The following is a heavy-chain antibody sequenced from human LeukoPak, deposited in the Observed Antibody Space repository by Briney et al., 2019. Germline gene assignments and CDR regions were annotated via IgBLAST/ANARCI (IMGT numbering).Heavy chain of an antibody. D-gene: IGHD6-19*01. CDR3: ARVQGSSGPGIFEY. CDR1: GFTFSNYW. V-gene: IGHV3-7*01. Sequence: GGSLRLSCAASGFTFSNYWMSWVRQAPGKVLEWVANIKQDGSEKFYVDSVKGRLTISRDNAKNSLYLQMNSLRVEDTAVYYCARVQGSSGPGIFEYWGQGTLVTVSS. CDR2: IKQDGSEK. J-gene: IGHJ4*02.